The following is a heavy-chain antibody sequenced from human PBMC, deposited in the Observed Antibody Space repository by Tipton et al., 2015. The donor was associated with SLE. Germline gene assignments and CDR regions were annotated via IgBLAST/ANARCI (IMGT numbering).Heavy chain of an antibody. CDR1: GFSFSSHE. J-gene: IGHJ4*02. CDR3: ARLFYYDSTGYTYYFDY. CDR2: IYRSGSTT. Sequence: GSLRLSCAASGFSFSSHEMNWVRQTPGKGLEWVSYIYRSGSTTHYADSVKGRFTISRDNAKNSLYLQMNSLRAEDTAVYYCARLFYYDSTGYTYYFDYWGQGTLVTVSS. D-gene: IGHD3-22*01. V-gene: IGHV3-48*03.